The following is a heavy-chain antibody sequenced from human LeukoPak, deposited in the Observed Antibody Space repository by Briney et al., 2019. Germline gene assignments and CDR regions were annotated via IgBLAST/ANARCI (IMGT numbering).Heavy chain of an antibody. CDR1: GYSISSGYY. V-gene: IGHV4-38-2*02. D-gene: IGHD5-12*01. J-gene: IGHJ4*02. Sequence: SETLSLTCTVSGYSISSGYYWGWIRQPPGKGLEWIGSIYHSGSTYYNPSLKSRVTISVDTSKNQFSLKLSSVTAADTAVYYCARAEGLVATLDYWGQGTLVTVSS. CDR2: IYHSGST. CDR3: ARAEGLVATLDY.